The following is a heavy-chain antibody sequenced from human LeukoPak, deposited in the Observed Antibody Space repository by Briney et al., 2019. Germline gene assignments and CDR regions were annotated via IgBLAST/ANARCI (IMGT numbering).Heavy chain of an antibody. D-gene: IGHD5-24*01. J-gene: IGHJ4*02. V-gene: IGHV1-2*06. CDR2: INPNSGGT. CDR3: ARVGEPGDGYNTKLYYFDY. CDR1: GYTFTGYY. Sequence: ASVKVSXKASGYTFTGYYMHWVRQAPGQGLEWMGRINPNSGGTNYAQKFQGRVTMTRDTSISTAYMELSRLRSDDTAVYYCARVGEPGDGYNTKLYYFDYWGQGTLVTVSS.